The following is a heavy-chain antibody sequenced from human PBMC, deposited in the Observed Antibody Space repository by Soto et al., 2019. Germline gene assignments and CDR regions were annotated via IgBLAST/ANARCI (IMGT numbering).Heavy chain of an antibody. CDR3: AKAGWELPHNWFDP. Sequence: QVQLVESGGGVVQPGRSLRLSCAASGFTFSSYGMHWVRQAPGKGLEWVAVISYDGSNKYYADSVKGRFTISRDNSKNTLYLQMNSLRAEDTAVYYCAKAGWELPHNWFDPWGQGTLVTVSS. CDR2: ISYDGSNK. CDR1: GFTFSSYG. J-gene: IGHJ5*02. D-gene: IGHD1-26*01. V-gene: IGHV3-30*18.